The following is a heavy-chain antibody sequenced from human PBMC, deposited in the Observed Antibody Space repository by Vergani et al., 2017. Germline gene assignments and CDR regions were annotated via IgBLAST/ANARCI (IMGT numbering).Heavy chain of an antibody. V-gene: IGHV3-23*01. CDR1: GFTFTNFA. CDR2: ISGSGGFT. J-gene: IGHJ6*02. Sequence: EVQLLESGGNLVQPGGSLRLSCAASGFTFTNFAMTWVRQAPGEGLEWVSGISGSGGFTYYADSVKGRFTISRDNSKNTLYLQMNSLRAEDTAVYYCARDSSLIRYGSGRNYYYGMDVWGQGTTVTVSS. D-gene: IGHD3-10*01. CDR3: ARDSSLIRYGSGRNYYYGMDV.